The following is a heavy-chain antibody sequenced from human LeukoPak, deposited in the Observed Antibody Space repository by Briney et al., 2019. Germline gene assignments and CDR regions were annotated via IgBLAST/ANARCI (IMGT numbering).Heavy chain of an antibody. J-gene: IGHJ6*03. CDR2: INPNSGGT. D-gene: IGHD2-15*01. Sequence: GASVKVSCKASGYTFTGYYMHWVRQAPGQGLEWMGWINPNSGGTNYAQKFQGRVTMTRDTSITTAYMELSSLRSDDTAIYYCARDVVVVVGASRSNFYFYMDVWGKGTTVTVSS. CDR1: GYTFTGYY. V-gene: IGHV1-2*02. CDR3: ARDVVVVVGASRSNFYFYMDV.